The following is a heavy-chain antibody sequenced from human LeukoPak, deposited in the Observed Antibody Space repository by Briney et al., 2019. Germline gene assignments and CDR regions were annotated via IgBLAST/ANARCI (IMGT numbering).Heavy chain of an antibody. J-gene: IGHJ4*02. CDR1: GFTFSSYG. Sequence: GGSLRLSCAASGFTFSSYGMHWVRQAPGKGLEWVAVISYDGSNKYYADSVKGRFTISRDNSKNTLYLQMNSLRAEDTAVYYCARPPLNWNTGLFDYWGQGTLVTVSS. CDR3: ARPPLNWNTGLFDY. D-gene: IGHD1-1*01. CDR2: ISYDGSNK. V-gene: IGHV3-30*03.